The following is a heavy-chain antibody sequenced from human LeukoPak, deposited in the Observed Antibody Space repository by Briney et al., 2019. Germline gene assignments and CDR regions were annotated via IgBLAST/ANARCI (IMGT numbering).Heavy chain of an antibody. V-gene: IGHV4-39*01. CDR1: GGSISSSSYY. D-gene: IGHD1-1*01. Sequence: SETLSLTCTVSGGSISSSSYYWGWIRQPPGKGLEWIGSIYYSGSTHYNPSLKSRVTISVDTSKNQFSLKLSSVTAADTAVYYCARFAAGWNEYYFDYWGQGTLVTVSS. CDR2: IYYSGST. J-gene: IGHJ4*02. CDR3: ARFAAGWNEYYFDY.